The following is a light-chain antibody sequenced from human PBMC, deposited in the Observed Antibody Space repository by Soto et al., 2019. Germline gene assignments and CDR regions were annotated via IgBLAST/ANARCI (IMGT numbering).Light chain of an antibody. V-gene: IGLV2-14*01. CDR3: SLYTSSSTLYV. CDR2: DVS. J-gene: IGLJ1*01. CDR1: SSDVGGYNY. Sequence: QSALTQPASVSGSPGQSITISCTGTSSDVGGYNYVSWYQQHPGKAPKLMIYDVSNRHSGVSNRFSGSKSGNTASLTISGLQAEDEADYYCSLYTSSSTLYVFGTGTKLTVL.